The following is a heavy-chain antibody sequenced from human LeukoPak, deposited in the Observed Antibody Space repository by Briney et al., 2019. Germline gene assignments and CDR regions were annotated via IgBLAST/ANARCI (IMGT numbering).Heavy chain of an antibody. CDR3: ARDSGYCSSTGCYVHYFDY. D-gene: IGHD2-2*01. J-gene: IGHJ4*02. V-gene: IGHV3-21*01. CDR2: ISSSSGYI. Sequence: PGGSLRLSCAASGFDFSSYSMNWVRRAPGKGLEWVSSISSSSGYINYADSVKGRFTVSRDNAKNSLYLQMNSLRAEDTAVYYCARDSGYCSSTGCYVHYFDYWGQGTLVTVSS. CDR1: GFDFSSYS.